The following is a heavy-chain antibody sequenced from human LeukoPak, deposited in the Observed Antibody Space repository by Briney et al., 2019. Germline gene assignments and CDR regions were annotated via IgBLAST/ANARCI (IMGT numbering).Heavy chain of an antibody. CDR1: GYTFTSYG. Sequence: ASVKVSCKASGYTFTSYGISWVRQAPGQGLEWMGWISAYNGNTNYAQKLQGRVTMTTDTSTSTAYMELRSLRSDDTAVYYCAREARLLWFGESMTYYFDYWGQGTLVTVSS. D-gene: IGHD3-10*01. CDR2: ISAYNGNT. V-gene: IGHV1-18*01. J-gene: IGHJ4*02. CDR3: AREARLLWFGESMTYYFDY.